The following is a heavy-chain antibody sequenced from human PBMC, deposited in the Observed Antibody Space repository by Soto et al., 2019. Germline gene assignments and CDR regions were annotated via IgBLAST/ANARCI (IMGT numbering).Heavy chain of an antibody. J-gene: IGHJ5*02. V-gene: IGHV1-18*01. D-gene: IGHD3-9*01. CDR3: ARDGLEDILTGYSNNWFDP. Sequence: APVKVACKASGYTFTSYGSIWVRKKNGQGLEWMGWISAYNGNTNYAQKLQGRVTMTTDTSTSTAYMELRSLRSDDTAVYYCARDGLEDILTGYSNNWFDPWGQGTLVTVSS. CDR1: GYTFTSYG. CDR2: ISAYNGNT.